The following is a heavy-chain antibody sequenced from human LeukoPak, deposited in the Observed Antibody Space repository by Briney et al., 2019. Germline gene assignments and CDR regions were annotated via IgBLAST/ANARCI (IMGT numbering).Heavy chain of an antibody. V-gene: IGHV3-53*01. D-gene: IGHD2-8*01. CDR1: GFTVSANY. Sequence: GGSLRLSCAASGFTVSANYMSSVRQAPGQGLEWVSVISDSGDYTSYADSVRGRFTISRDNSRNTLYLQMISLRPEDTAVYYCAKDTSIGKYCTNGVCSPFDYWGQGTLVTVSS. CDR2: ISDSGDYT. J-gene: IGHJ4*02. CDR3: AKDTSIGKYCTNGVCSPFDY.